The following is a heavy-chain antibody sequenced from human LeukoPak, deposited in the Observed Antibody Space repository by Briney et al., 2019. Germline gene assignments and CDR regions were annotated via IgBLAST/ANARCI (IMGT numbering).Heavy chain of an antibody. D-gene: IGHD6-19*01. CDR1: GGSFSGYY. CDR3: ARRSPWLVRSNWFDP. Sequence: PSETLSLSCAVYGGSFSGYYWSWIRQPPGKGLEWIGEINHSGSTNYNPSLKSRVTISVDTSKNQFSLKLSSVTAADTAVYYCARRSPWLVRSNWFDPWGQGTLVTVSS. V-gene: IGHV4-34*01. CDR2: INHSGST. J-gene: IGHJ5*02.